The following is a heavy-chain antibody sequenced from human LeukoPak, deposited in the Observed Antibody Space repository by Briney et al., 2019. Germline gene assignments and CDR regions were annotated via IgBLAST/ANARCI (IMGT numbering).Heavy chain of an antibody. CDR2: INGGGGDR. D-gene: IGHD6-19*01. J-gene: IGHJ4*02. CDR3: GKAEAGTYYFDY. CDR1: GFIFRNYA. Sequence: PGGSLRLSCAASGFIFRNYAMRWVRQAPGEGLGWVSAINGGGGDRFYADSVKGRFTISRDNSKNTLYLQMSSLRVEDTAVYYCGKAEAGTYYFDYWGQGTLVTVSS. V-gene: IGHV3-23*01.